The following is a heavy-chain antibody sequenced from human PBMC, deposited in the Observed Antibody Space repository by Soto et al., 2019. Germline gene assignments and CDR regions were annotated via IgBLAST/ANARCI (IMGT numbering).Heavy chain of an antibody. Sequence: EVQLVESGGGLVNPGGSLRLSCVASGFSFSNYNMNWVRQAPGKGLEWVSSISSRSSTNTYYADSVKGRFTTSRDNAKTSLYLQMNRLRAEGTAVYYCARESRGFDPWGQGTLVAVSS. CDR3: ARESRGFDP. V-gene: IGHV3-21*01. J-gene: IGHJ5*02. CDR1: GFSFSNYN. CDR2: ISSRSSTNT.